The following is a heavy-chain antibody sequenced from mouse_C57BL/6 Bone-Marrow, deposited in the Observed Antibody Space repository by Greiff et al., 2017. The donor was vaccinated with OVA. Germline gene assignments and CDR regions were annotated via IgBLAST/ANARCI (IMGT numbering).Heavy chain of an antibody. V-gene: IGHV3-6*01. CDR1: GYSITSGYY. J-gene: IGHJ1*03. D-gene: IGHD2-3*01. CDR3: ARVWGLLPPWYFDV. CDR2: ISYDGSN. Sequence: EVKLLESGPGLVKPSQSLSLTCSVTGYSITSGYYWTWIRQFPGNKLEWMGYISYDGSNNYNPSLKNRISITRDTSKNQFFLKLNSVTTEDTATYYCARVWGLLPPWYFDVWGTGTTVTVSS.